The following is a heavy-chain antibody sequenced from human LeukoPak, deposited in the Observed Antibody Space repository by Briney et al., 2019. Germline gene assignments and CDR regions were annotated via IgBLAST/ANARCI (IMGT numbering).Heavy chain of an antibody. CDR3: VRGNYYDSSGFDVSGY. V-gene: IGHV3-30*04. CDR2: ISYDGYNK. Sequence: GGSLRLSCAASGFSFSTYAMHWVRQAPDQGLEWVGFISYDGYNKYYADSVKGRFTISRDNSNNTLHLQVNSLRAEDTALYYCVRGNYYDSSGFDVSGYWGQGALVTVSS. CDR1: GFSFSTYA. D-gene: IGHD3-22*01. J-gene: IGHJ4*02.